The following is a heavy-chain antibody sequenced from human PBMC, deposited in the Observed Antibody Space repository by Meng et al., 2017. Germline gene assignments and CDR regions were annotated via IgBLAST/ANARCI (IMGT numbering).Heavy chain of an antibody. CDR1: GGSVSSGSYY. D-gene: IGHD6-19*01. Sequence: QVQLQESCPGLVRPSETLSLTCTVSGGSVSSGSYYWSWIRQPPGKGLEWIGYIYYSGSTNYNPSLKSRVTISVDTSKNQFSLKLSSVTAADTAVYYCARAIAVAGITIDYWGQGTLVTVSS. CDR2: IYYSGST. V-gene: IGHV4-61*01. J-gene: IGHJ4*02. CDR3: ARAIAVAGITIDY.